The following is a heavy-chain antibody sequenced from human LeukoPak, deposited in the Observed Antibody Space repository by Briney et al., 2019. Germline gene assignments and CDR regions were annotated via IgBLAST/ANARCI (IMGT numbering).Heavy chain of an antibody. CDR1: GYSFTSYW. V-gene: IGHV5-51*01. CDR3: ARHTHAPMGKYYYYMDV. D-gene: IGHD3-10*01. Sequence: GESLKISCDVSGYSFTSYWIGWVRQMPGKGLEWMGIIYPGDSDTRYSPSFQGQVTISADKSISTAYLQWSSLKASDTAMYYCARHTHAPMGKYYYYMDVWGKGTTVTVSS. CDR2: IYPGDSDT. J-gene: IGHJ6*03.